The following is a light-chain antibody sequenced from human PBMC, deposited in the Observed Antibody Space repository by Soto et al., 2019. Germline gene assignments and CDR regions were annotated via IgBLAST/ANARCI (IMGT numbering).Light chain of an antibody. CDR1: QSISSY. J-gene: IGKJ4*01. CDR2: DAS. V-gene: IGKV1-33*01. CDR3: QQYDNLPLT. Sequence: DIQLTQSPSTLSAFVGDRVTITCRASQSISSYLNWYQQKPGKAPKLLIYDASNLETGVPSRFSGSGSGTDFTFTISSLQPEDIATYYCQQYDNLPLTFGGGTKVDIK.